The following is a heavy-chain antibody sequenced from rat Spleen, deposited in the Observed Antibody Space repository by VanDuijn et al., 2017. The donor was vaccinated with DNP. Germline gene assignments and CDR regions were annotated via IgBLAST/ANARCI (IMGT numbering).Heavy chain of an antibody. V-gene: IGHV3-1*01. CDR2: ITYSGST. Sequence: EVQLQESGPGLVKPSQSLSLTCSVTGYSITSNYWGWIRQFPGNKMEYIGHITYSGSTNYNPSLKSRISITRDTWKNQFFLHLNSVTTEDTATYYCARWSDYFDYWGQGVMVTVSS. J-gene: IGHJ2*01. CDR1: GYSITSNY. CDR3: ARWSDYFDY.